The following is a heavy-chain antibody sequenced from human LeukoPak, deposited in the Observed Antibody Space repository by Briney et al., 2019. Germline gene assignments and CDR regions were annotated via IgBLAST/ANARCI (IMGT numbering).Heavy chain of an antibody. J-gene: IGHJ4*02. CDR2: ISSSSSYI. Sequence: GGSLRLSCAASGFTFSSYSMNWVRQAPGKGLEWVSSISSSSSYIYYADSVKGRFTISRDNAKNSLYLQMNSLRAEDTAVYYCARDRGFLGRSGGVERNDYWGQGTLVTVSS. D-gene: IGHD2-15*01. V-gene: IGHV3-21*01. CDR3: ARDRGFLGRSGGVERNDY. CDR1: GFTFSSYS.